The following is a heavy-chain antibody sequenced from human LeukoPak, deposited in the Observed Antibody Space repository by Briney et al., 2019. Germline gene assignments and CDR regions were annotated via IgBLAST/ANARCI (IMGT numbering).Heavy chain of an antibody. V-gene: IGHV3-73*01. D-gene: IGHD2-2*01. CDR2: IRSKANSYAT. CDR3: TRVVPAAVGSFDY. J-gene: IGHJ4*02. CDR1: GFTFSGSA. Sequence: GGSLRLSCAASGFTFSGSAMHWVRQASGKGLEWVGRIRSKANSYATAYAASVKGRFTTSRDDSKNTAYLQMNSLKTEDTAVYYCTRVVPAAVGSFDYWGQGTLVTVSS.